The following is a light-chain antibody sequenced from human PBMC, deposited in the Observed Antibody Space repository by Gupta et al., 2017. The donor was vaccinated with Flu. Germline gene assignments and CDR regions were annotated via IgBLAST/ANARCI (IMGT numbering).Light chain of an antibody. V-gene: IGLV3-21*02. J-gene: IGLJ1*01. Sequence: PPSVSVSPGQTARITCGGNNIGSKSVHWYQQKPGQAPVLVVYDDSDRPSGIPERFSGSNSGNTATLTISRVEAGDEADDDCQVWDSSRNLPYVFGTGTHVTVL. CDR3: QVWDSSRNLPYV. CDR2: DDS. CDR1: NIGSKS.